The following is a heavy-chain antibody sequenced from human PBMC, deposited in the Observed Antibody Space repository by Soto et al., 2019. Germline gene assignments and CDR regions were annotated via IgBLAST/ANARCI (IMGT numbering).Heavy chain of an antibody. Sequence: GGSLRLSCAASGFTFSSYSMNWVRQAPGKGLEWVSSISSSSSYIYYADSVKGRFTISRDNAKNSLYLQMNSLRAEDTAVYYCARGSYDFWSGYYTGPPNYNWFDPWGQGTLVTVSS. D-gene: IGHD3-3*01. CDR1: GFTFSSYS. J-gene: IGHJ5*02. CDR2: ISSSSSYI. CDR3: ARGSYDFWSGYYTGPPNYNWFDP. V-gene: IGHV3-21*01.